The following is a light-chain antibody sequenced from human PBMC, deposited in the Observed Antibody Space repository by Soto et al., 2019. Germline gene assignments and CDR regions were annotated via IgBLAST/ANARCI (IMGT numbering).Light chain of an antibody. CDR3: VAWDDSLSGVV. CDR1: SSNIGSNY. V-gene: IGLV1-47*01. Sequence: QSVLTQPPSASGTPGQRVTISCSGSSSNIGSNYVYWYQQLPGTAPKLLIYRNNQRPSGVPDRFSSSKSGTSASLASSGLRSEDEADYYCVAWDDSLSGVVFGGGTKLTVL. J-gene: IGLJ2*01. CDR2: RNN.